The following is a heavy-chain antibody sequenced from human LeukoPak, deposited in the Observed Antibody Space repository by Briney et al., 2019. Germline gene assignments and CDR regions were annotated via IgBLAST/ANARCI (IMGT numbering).Heavy chain of an antibody. J-gene: IGHJ3*02. Sequence: GGSLRLSCAASGFTFSSYWMSWVRQAPGKGLEWVANIKQDGSEKYYVDSVKGRFTISRDNAKNSLYLQMNSLRAEDTAVYYCARERPYYDILTGPRHDAFDIWGRGTMVTVSS. CDR2: IKQDGSEK. V-gene: IGHV3-7*01. CDR3: ARERPYYDILTGPRHDAFDI. CDR1: GFTFSSYW. D-gene: IGHD3-9*01.